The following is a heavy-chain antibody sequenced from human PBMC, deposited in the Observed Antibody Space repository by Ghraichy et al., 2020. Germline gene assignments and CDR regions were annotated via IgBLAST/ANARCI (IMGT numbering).Heavy chain of an antibody. Sequence: GGSLRLSCAASGFTFSSYAMSWVRQAPGKGLEWVSAISGSGGSTYYADSVKGRFTISRDNSKNTLYLQMNSLRAEDTAVYYCAKLVGISGPKSRTGAFDIWGQGTMVTVSS. CDR1: GFTFSSYA. J-gene: IGHJ3*02. CDR3: AKLVGISGPKSRTGAFDI. V-gene: IGHV3-23*01. CDR2: ISGSGGST. D-gene: IGHD1-14*01.